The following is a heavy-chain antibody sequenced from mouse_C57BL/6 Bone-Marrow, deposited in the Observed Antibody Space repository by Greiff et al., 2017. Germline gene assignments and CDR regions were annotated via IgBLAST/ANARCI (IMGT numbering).Heavy chain of an antibody. CDR2: INPSSGYT. Sequence: QVQLQQSGAELAKPGASVKLSCKASGYTFTSYWMHWVKQRPGQGLEWIGYINPSSGYTKYNQKFKDKATLTADKSSSTAYMQLSSLTYEDSAVYDCAKGQLRAWFAYWGQGTLVTVSA. D-gene: IGHD3-2*02. CDR1: GYTFTSYW. J-gene: IGHJ3*01. V-gene: IGHV1-7*01. CDR3: AKGQLRAWFAY.